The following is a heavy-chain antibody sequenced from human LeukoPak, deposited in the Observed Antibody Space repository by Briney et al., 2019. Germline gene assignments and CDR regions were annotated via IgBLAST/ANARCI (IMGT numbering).Heavy chain of an antibody. J-gene: IGHJ4*02. CDR2: INTNTGNP. CDR1: GYTFRTYG. D-gene: IGHD7-27*01. Sequence: ASVKVSCKASGYTFRTYGIYWVRQAPGQGLEYMGWINTNTGNPTYAQGFTGRFVFSLDTSVSTAYLQISGLKIEDTAVYYCARENWGFDYWGQGTLVTASS. CDR3: ARENWGFDY. V-gene: IGHV7-4-1*02.